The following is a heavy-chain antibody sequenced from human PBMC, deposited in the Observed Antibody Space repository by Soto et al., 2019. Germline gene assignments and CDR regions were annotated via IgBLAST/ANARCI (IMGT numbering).Heavy chain of an antibody. D-gene: IGHD3-22*01. V-gene: IGHV1-18*04. CDR2: ISAYNGNT. CDR1: GYTFTSYG. J-gene: IGHJ4*02. CDR3: ASSPYYYYDSSGYFPLDY. Sequence: ASVKVSCKASGYTFTSYGISWVRQAPGQGLEWMGWISAYNGNTNYAQKLQGRVTMTTDTSTSTAYMELRSLRSDDTAVYYCASSPYYYYDSSGYFPLDYWGQGTLVTVSS.